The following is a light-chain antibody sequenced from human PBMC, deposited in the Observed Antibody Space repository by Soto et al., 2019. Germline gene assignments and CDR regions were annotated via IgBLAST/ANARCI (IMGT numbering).Light chain of an antibody. CDR1: QSVSAN. Sequence: EIVMTQSPATLSVSPGERATLSCRASQSVSANLAWYQQKPGQAPRLLISGASTRATGIPARFSGSGSGTEFTLTISSLQSEDFAVYYCQQYENWPPYTFGQGTKLEIK. CDR2: GAS. V-gene: IGKV3-15*01. J-gene: IGKJ2*01. CDR3: QQYENWPPYT.